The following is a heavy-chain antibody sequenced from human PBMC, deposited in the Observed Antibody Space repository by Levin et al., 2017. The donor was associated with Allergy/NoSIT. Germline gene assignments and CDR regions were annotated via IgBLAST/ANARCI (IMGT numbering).Heavy chain of an antibody. V-gene: IGHV6-1*01. J-gene: IGHJ5*02. D-gene: IGHD6-19*01. Sequence: SQTLSLTCAISGDNVSSRSAAWNWIRQSPSRGLEWLGRTYYRSKWYNDYALSVQSRITINPDTSKNQFSLQLNSVTPEDTAVYYCARVHWLDVIHWFDPWGQGTLVTVSS. CDR3: ARVHWLDVIHWFDP. CDR2: TYYRSKWYN. CDR1: GDNVSSRSAA.